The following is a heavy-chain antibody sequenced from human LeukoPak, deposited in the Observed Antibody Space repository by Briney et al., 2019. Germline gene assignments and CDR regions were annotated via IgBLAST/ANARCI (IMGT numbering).Heavy chain of an antibody. J-gene: IGHJ4*02. CDR1: GYTFTDYY. CDR3: ANSGSRDDRSFGVY. D-gene: IGHD3-22*01. Sequence: GATAKISCKVSGYTFTDYYMHWVQQAPGKGLEWMGLVDPEDGETIYAEKFQGRVTITADTSTDTAYMELSSLRSEDTAVYYCANSGSRDDRSFGVYWGQGTLVTVSS. CDR2: VDPEDGET. V-gene: IGHV1-69-2*01.